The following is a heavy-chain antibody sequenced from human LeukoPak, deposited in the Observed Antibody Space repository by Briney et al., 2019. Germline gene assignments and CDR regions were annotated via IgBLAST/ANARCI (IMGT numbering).Heavy chain of an antibody. Sequence: SVKVSCKASGGTFSSYAISWVRQAPGQGLEWMGRIIPILGIANYAQKFQGRVTITADKSTSTAYMELSSLKSEDTAVYYCASPSWRGSSGGEDYWGQGTLVTVSS. CDR3: ASPSWRGSSGGEDY. CDR2: IIPILGIA. J-gene: IGHJ4*02. V-gene: IGHV1-69*04. CDR1: GGTFSSYA. D-gene: IGHD2-15*01.